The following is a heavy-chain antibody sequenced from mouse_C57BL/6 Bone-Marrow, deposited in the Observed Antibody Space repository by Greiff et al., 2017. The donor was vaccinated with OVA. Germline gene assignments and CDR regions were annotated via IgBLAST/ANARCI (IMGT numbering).Heavy chain of an antibody. CDR2: IDPNSGGT. J-gene: IGHJ1*03. CDR3: VRGSSYWYFDV. V-gene: IGHV1-72*01. D-gene: IGHD1-1*01. Sequence: QVHVKQSGAELVKPGASVKLSGKASGYTFTSYWMPWVKQRPGRGLEWIGGIDPNSGGTKYNEKFKSKATLTVDKPSSTAYMQLSSLTSEDSAVYYCVRGSSYWYFDVWGTGTTVTVSS. CDR1: GYTFTSYW.